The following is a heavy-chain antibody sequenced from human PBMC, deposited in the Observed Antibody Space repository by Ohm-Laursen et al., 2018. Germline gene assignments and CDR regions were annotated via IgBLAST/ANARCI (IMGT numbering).Heavy chain of an antibody. Sequence: GSLRLSCAASGFIFSNAWMSWVRQAPGKGLEWVGRIKSKAHGETTDYAESVKGRFTISREDSKNTLHLQMNSLKTEDTAVYYCTTLYRLDPWGQGTLVTVSS. V-gene: IGHV3-15*01. CDR3: TTLYRLDP. CDR2: IKSKAHGETT. J-gene: IGHJ5*02. D-gene: IGHD1-14*01. CDR1: GFIFSNAW.